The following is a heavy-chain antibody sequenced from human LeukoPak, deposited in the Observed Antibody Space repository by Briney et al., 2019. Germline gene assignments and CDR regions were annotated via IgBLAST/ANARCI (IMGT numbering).Heavy chain of an antibody. CDR2: INSDGSST. Sequence: PGGSLRLSCAASGFTFSSYWMHWVRKAPGKGLVWVSRINSDGSSTSYADSVKGRFTISRDNAKNTLYLQMNSLRAEDTAVYYCASSIAARQAWFDPWGQGTLVTVSS. J-gene: IGHJ5*02. CDR3: ASSIAARQAWFDP. V-gene: IGHV3-74*01. CDR1: GFTFSSYW. D-gene: IGHD6-6*01.